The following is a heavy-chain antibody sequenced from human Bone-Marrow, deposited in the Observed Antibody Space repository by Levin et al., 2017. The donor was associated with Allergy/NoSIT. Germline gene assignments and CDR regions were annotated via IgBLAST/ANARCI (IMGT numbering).Heavy chain of an antibody. V-gene: IGHV4-4*07. CDR3: ASDGKRGAAFDI. D-gene: IGHD3-10*01. CDR2: IYTSGST. J-gene: IGHJ3*02. Sequence: GSLRLSCTVSGGSISSYYWSWIRQPAGKGLEWIGRIYTSGSTNYNPSLKSRVIMLVDTSKNHFFLMLSNVTAADTAVYCCASDGKRGAAFDIWGQGTMVTVSS. CDR1: GGSISSYY.